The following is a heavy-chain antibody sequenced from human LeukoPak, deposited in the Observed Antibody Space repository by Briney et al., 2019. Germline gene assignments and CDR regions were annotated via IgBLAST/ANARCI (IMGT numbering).Heavy chain of an antibody. CDR1: GFSFSSYA. J-gene: IGHJ4*02. D-gene: IGHD3-10*01. CDR3: AKGTGSGSFLVDY. CDR2: MRHDGSKK. Sequence: GGSLRLSCAASGFSFSSYAMHWDRQAPGKGLEWVAFMRHDGSKKYYADSGQDRFIISRDNSKNTLYLQMNALRTEDTAVYFCAKGTGSGSFLVDYWGQGTLVTVSS. V-gene: IGHV3-30*02.